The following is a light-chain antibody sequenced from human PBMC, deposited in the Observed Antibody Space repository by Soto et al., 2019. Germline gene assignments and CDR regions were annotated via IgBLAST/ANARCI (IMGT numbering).Light chain of an antibody. CDR3: QESYSTPWA. J-gene: IGKJ1*01. Sequence: DIQVTQSPSSLSASVGDRVTITCRASQSISSYLNWYQQKPGKAPKLLIYAASSLQSGVPSRFSGSGSATDFSLTISSLQPEDFASYYCQESYSTPWAFGQGTKVEI. V-gene: IGKV1-39*01. CDR1: QSISSY. CDR2: AAS.